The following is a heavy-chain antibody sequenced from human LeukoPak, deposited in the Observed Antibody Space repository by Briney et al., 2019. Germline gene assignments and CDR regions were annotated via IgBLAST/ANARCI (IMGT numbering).Heavy chain of an antibody. J-gene: IGHJ5*02. D-gene: IGHD3-9*01. CDR1: GFTFDYYA. Sequence: PGGSLRLSCAASGFTFDYYAMHWVRQAPGKGLEWVSGISWNSGSIGYADSVKGRFTISRDNAKNTLYLQMNSLRAEDTAVYYCARGLTYYDILTGYYLGNWFDPWGQGTLVTVSS. CDR2: ISWNSGSI. V-gene: IGHV3-9*01. CDR3: ARGLTYYDILTGYYLGNWFDP.